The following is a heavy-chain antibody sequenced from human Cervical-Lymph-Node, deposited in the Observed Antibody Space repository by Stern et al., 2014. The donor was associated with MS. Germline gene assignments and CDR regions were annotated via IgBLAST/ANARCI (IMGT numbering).Heavy chain of an antibody. CDR3: ARGVTAVTNYVPNWCFDL. Sequence: VQLQESGPGLVKPSETLSLTCTVSGGSITNRDYWGWIRQSPGQGLEWIGSVYYSGITYYRPSLKSRATISIDQSRDQFFLRFIFLTATDTAVYFCARGVTAVTNYVPNWCFDLWGRGTLVTVSS. D-gene: IGHD4-11*01. CDR1: GGSITNRDY. V-gene: IGHV4-39*02. CDR2: VYYSGIT. J-gene: IGHJ2*01.